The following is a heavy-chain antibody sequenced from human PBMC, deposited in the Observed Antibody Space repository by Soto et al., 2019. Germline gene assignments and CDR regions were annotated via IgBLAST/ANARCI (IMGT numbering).Heavy chain of an antibody. D-gene: IGHD1-26*01. CDR2: ISGGGGST. CDR3: AKDGRRWDLPADY. CDR1: GFTFSSYA. J-gene: IGHJ4*02. Sequence: EVQLLESGGGLVQPGGSLRLSCAASGFTFSSYAMSWVRQAPGKGLEWVSAISGGGGSTYYADSVKGRFTISGDNSKNTLYLEMNSLRAEDTAVYYCAKDGRRWDLPADYWGQGALVTVSS. V-gene: IGHV3-23*01.